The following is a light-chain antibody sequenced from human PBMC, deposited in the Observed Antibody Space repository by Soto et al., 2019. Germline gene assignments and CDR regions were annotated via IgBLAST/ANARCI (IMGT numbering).Light chain of an antibody. CDR3: AAWDDSLNGPL. Sequence: QSVLTQPPSASGTPWQRVTISCSGSSSNIGSNAVNWYQQLPGTAPTLLIYSNNQRPSGVPDRFSGSKSGTSASLAVNGLQSEDEADYYCAAWDDSLNGPLFGGGTKLTVL. V-gene: IGLV1-44*01. J-gene: IGLJ3*02. CDR1: SSNIGSNA. CDR2: SNN.